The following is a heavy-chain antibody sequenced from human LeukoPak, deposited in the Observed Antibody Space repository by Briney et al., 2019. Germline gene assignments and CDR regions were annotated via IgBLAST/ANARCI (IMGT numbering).Heavy chain of an antibody. J-gene: IGHJ4*02. V-gene: IGHV1-8*01. CDR3: ARAAWVSTSSKYYFDN. Sequence: GASVKVSCKASGYTFTSYDINWVRQATGRGLEWMGWMNPNSGNTGYAQKFQGRVTMTRNTSISTAYMELSSLRSEDTALYYCARAAWVSTSSKYYFDNWGQGTLVTVSS. CDR2: MNPNSGNT. CDR1: GYTFTSYD. D-gene: IGHD2-21*01.